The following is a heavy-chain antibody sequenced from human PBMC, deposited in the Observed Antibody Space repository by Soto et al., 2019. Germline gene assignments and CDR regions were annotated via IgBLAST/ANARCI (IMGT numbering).Heavy chain of an antibody. Sequence: AETLSLPXVVSEGSFSTFDWWTWVRQPPGTGLDGIGMMCRRGGADYSPSLKSRVTISADSSKNHFSLRLTAVTAADTAVYYCATGNVDSRLEYWGQGTQVTVSS. J-gene: IGHJ4*02. D-gene: IGHD3-3*01. CDR1: EGSFSTFDW. CDR3: ATGNVDSRLEY. V-gene: IGHV4-4*02. CDR2: MCRRGGA.